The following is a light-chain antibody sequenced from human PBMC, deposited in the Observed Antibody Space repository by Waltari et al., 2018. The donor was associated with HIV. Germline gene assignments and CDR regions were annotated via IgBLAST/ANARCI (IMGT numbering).Light chain of an antibody. CDR1: NIERKS. CDR3: QVWDSTSDHVL. Sequence: SSLLTQTPSVSVAPGKTARITCGGKNIERKSVHWYQQKPGQAPLLVIYYDTDRPSGIPERFSGSNSGNTATLTISRVGDGDEADDYCQVWDSTSDHVLFGGGTRLTVL. J-gene: IGLJ2*01. CDR2: YDT. V-gene: IGLV3-21*04.